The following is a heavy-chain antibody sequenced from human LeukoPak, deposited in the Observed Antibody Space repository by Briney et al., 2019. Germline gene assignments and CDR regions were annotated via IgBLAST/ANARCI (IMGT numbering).Heavy chain of an antibody. J-gene: IGHJ4*02. Sequence: SKTLSLTCTVSGDSLSSHYWSWIRQPPGKGLEWIGYIYGSGSTHYDPSLRSRVTISEDTSKNQFSLKLTPVTAADTAVYYCARNVGWYSHDSWGQGTLVTVSS. CDR3: ARNVGWYSHDS. V-gene: IGHV4-59*08. CDR1: GDSLSSHY. CDR2: IYGSGST. D-gene: IGHD6-19*01.